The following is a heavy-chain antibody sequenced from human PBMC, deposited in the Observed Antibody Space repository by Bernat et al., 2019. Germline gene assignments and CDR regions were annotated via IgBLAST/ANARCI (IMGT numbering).Heavy chain of an antibody. J-gene: IGHJ1*01. Sequence: EVQLVESGGGLVKPGGSLRLSCAASGFTFSSYSMNWVRQAPGKGLEWVSSISSSSSYIYYDDSVKGRFTISRDNAKNSLYLQMNSLRAEDTAVYYYASRVAAAGAPFQHWGQGTLVTVSS. CDR1: GFTFSSYS. D-gene: IGHD6-13*01. CDR3: ASRVAAAGAPFQH. CDR2: ISSSSSYI. V-gene: IGHV3-21*01.